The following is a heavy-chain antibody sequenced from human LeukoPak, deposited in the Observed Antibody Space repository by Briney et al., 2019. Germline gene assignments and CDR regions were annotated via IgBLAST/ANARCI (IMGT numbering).Heavy chain of an antibody. CDR1: GFTFDDYG. CDR3: ARPHLYDFWSGYYTN. V-gene: IGHV3-20*04. CDR2: INWNGGST. J-gene: IGHJ4*02. Sequence: PGGSLRLSCAASGFTFDDYGMSWVRQAAGKGLEWVSGINWNGGSTGYADSVKGRFTISRDNAKNSLYLQMNTLRAEDTPLYSCARPHLYDFWSGYYTNWGQGTLVTVSS. D-gene: IGHD3-3*01.